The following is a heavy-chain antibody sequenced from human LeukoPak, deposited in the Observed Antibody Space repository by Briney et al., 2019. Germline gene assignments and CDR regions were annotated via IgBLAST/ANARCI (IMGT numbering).Heavy chain of an antibody. V-gene: IGHV1-69*01. CDR3: ARAFRDPGYFDL. CDR1: GGTFSSYA. CDR2: IIPVFGTA. Sequence: SVKVSCKASGGTFSSYAISWVRQAPGQGLEWMGGIIPVFGTANYAQKFQGRVTITADESTSAAYMELSSLRSEDTAVYYCARAFRDPGYFDLWGRGTLVTVSS. J-gene: IGHJ2*01. D-gene: IGHD3-10*01.